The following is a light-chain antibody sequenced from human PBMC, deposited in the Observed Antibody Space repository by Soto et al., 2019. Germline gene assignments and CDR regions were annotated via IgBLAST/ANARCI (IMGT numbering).Light chain of an antibody. J-gene: IGKJ3*01. V-gene: IGKV3-20*01. CDR2: GAS. Sequence: DIVLTQSPGTLSLSPGERATLSCRASQTINDNFLAWYQQKPGQSPRLLISGASIRAPGIPDRFSGSGSETDFTLTISRLEPEDFAFYYCQQYGNSPEISFAPGTKVPIK. CDR3: QQYGNSPEIS. CDR1: QTINDNF.